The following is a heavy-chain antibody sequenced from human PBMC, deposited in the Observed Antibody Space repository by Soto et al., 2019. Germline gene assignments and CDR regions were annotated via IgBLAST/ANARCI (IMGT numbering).Heavy chain of an antibody. D-gene: IGHD6-19*01. CDR1: AFTFSNAW. Sequence: GGSLRLSCAASAFTFSNAWMNWVRQAPGKGLEWVGRIKSKTGGVTTEYAAPVKGRFIISRDDSKNMLYLQMNSLKTEDTAVYYCTTDFSSGWFFDHWGQGTLVTVSS. V-gene: IGHV3-15*07. J-gene: IGHJ4*02. CDR2: IKSKTGGVTT. CDR3: TTDFSSGWFFDH.